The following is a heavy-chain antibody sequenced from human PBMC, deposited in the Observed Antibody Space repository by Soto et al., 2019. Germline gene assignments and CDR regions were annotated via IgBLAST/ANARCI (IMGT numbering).Heavy chain of an antibody. D-gene: IGHD3-16*01. CDR1: GGSFSGYY. Sequence: QVQLQQWGTKLSKPSETLSLTCAVYGGSFSGYYWSWIRQPPGKGLEWIGEIDHSGGTNSNPSLKSRVPLSVDTSNSQFSLKLSSVTAAETARYYCARGRLGGAANWGQGTLVIVSS. CDR3: ARGRLGGAAN. J-gene: IGHJ4*02. CDR2: IDHSGGT. V-gene: IGHV4-34*01.